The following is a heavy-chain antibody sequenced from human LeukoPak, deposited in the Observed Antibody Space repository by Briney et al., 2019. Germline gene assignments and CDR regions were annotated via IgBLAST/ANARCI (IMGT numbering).Heavy chain of an antibody. CDR2: IHPRTGGT. Sequence: ASVKVSCKASGYTFTDYYMHWVRQAPGQGLEWMGWIHPRTGGTNSAHKLQGRVTIPLDTSLSTASMDLSRLSSDDTAVYSCPRDISRMAGLYYFDSWGQGNLVTVSP. CDR1: GYTFTDYY. J-gene: IGHJ4*02. D-gene: IGHD3/OR15-3a*01. CDR3: PRDISRMAGLYYFDS. V-gene: IGHV1-2*07.